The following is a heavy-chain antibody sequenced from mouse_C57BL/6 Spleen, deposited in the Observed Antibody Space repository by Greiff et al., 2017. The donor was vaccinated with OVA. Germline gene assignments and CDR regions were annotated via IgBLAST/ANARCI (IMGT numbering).Heavy chain of an antibody. CDR2: ISDGGSYT. J-gene: IGHJ4*01. Sequence: EVQVVESGGGLVKPGGSLKLSCAASGFTFSSYAMSWVRQTPEKRLEWVATISDGGSYTYYPDNVKGRFTLSRDNAKNNLYLQMNHLKSEDTAIYYCARDQGQATYAMDYWGQGTSVTVSS. CDR1: GFTFSSYA. D-gene: IGHD3-2*02. V-gene: IGHV5-4*01. CDR3: ARDQGQATYAMDY.